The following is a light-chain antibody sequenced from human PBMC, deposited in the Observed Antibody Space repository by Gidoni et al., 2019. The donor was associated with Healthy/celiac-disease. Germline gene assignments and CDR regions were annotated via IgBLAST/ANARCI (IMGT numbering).Light chain of an antibody. CDR1: QSVSSY. CDR3: QQRSNWPTWT. CDR2: DAS. J-gene: IGKJ1*01. V-gene: IGKV3-11*01. Sequence: EMVLTQYQATLSLSPGERATLSCRASQSVSSYLAWYQQKPGQAPRLLIYDASNRATGIPARFSGSGSGTDFTLTISSLEPEDFAVYYCQQRSNWPTWTFGQXTKVEIK.